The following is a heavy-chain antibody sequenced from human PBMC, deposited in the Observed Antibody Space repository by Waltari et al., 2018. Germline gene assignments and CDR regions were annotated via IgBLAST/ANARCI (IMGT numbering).Heavy chain of an antibody. CDR1: GYSISSGYY. CDR2: IYHSGST. J-gene: IGHJ4*02. V-gene: IGHV4-38-2*01. Sequence: QVQLQESGPGLVKPSETLSLTCAVSGYSISSGYYWGWIRQPPGKGLEWIGSIYHSGSTYYNPSLKSRVTISVDTSKNQCSLKLSSVTAADTAVYYCARQGVEGELSLYFDYWGQGTLVTVSS. CDR3: ARQGVEGELSLYFDY. D-gene: IGHD3-16*02.